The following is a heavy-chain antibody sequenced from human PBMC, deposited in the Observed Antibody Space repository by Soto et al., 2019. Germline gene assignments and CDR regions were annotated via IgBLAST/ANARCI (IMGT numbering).Heavy chain of an antibody. CDR2: ISPYSGNT. CDR1: GYIFVNYG. Sequence: QVQLVQSGDEVRKPGSSVKVSCKASGYIFVNYGIAWVRQAPGQGLEWMGWISPYSGNTHYASKVQGRLTMTTDTPTTTAYRELGSLTSDDTAVYYGAMVDNYVTTTPQDVWGQGTTVTVSS. CDR3: AMVDNYVTTTPQDV. V-gene: IGHV1-18*01. D-gene: IGHD3-16*01. J-gene: IGHJ6*02.